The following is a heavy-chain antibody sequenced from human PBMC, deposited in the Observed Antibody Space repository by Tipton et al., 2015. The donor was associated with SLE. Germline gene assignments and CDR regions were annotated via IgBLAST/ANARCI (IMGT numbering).Heavy chain of an antibody. CDR2: MYYNGRT. D-gene: IGHD3-3*01. CDR1: AYSISSGYY. V-gene: IGHV4-38-2*02. Sequence: LRLSCIVSAYSISSGYYWGWIRQPPGRGLEWIGTMYYNGRTNYNPSLRSRATISGDTSRNQVSLRLSSVTAADTAVYYCARQVEWSGRWQEGGYHFDLWGQGSLVTVSS. CDR3: ARQVEWSGRWQEGGYHFDL. J-gene: IGHJ4*02.